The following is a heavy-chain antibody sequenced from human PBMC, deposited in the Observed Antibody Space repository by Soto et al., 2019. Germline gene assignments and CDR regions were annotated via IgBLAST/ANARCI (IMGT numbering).Heavy chain of an antibody. D-gene: IGHD2-21*02. CDR1: GGSFSGYY. CDR3: ARVIANCGGDCFEGFDY. CDR2: INHSGST. J-gene: IGHJ4*02. Sequence: SETLSLTCAVYGGSFSGYYWSWIRQPPGKGLEWIGEINHSGSTNYNPSLKSRVTISVDTSKNQFSLKLSSVTAADTAVYYCARVIANCGGDCFEGFDYWGQGTLVTVSS. V-gene: IGHV4-34*01.